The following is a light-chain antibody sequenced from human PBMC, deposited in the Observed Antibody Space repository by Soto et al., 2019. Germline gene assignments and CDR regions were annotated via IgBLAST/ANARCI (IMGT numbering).Light chain of an antibody. J-gene: IGKJ1*01. CDR3: LQDYSSPRA. Sequence: AIQMTQSPSSLSASVGDRVTITCRASQAIRTELGWYQQKPGNAPKLLIYATSILQSGVPSRFSGIGSGTDYTLTISSLRLEDFETEYCLQDYSSPRAFGQGTKVEIK. V-gene: IGKV1-6*01. CDR2: ATS. CDR1: QAIRTE.